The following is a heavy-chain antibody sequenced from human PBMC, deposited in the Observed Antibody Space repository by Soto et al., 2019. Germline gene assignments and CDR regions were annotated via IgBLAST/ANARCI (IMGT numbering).Heavy chain of an antibody. D-gene: IGHD3-10*01. CDR2: SFPSASES. J-gene: IGHJ3*01. CDR3: AAPGSCGINDFCS. CDR1: GYTFTRNR. V-gene: IGHV5-51*01. Sequence: ESLKISCKGSGYTFTRNRLGWVRQMPGNGREWMGRSFPSASESTDGPTSQGQVSISAGKTSSTAYPQWSSLNASDTAIYYCAAPGSCGINDFCSRGRGRMVA.